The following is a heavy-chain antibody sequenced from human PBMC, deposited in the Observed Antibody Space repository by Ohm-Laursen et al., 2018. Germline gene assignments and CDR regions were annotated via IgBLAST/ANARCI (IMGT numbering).Heavy chain of an antibody. CDR3: ANGGKTSGWSG. Sequence: SLRLSCTAPGFSFGSYAMYWVRQAPGNGLEWVSAIGSSGVPTYYADSVKGRFTVSRDNSKNALYLQMNSLRAGDTAVYYCANGGKTSGWSGWGQGTLVTVSS. V-gene: IGHV3-23*01. CDR2: IGSSGVPT. CDR1: GFSFGSYA. J-gene: IGHJ4*02. D-gene: IGHD6-19*01.